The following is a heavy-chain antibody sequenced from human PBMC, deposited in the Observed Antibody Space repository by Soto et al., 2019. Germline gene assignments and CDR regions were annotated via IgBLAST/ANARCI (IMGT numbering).Heavy chain of an antibody. J-gene: IGHJ6*02. V-gene: IGHV3-30*18. CDR3: AKDVMLTGDGMDV. CDR1: GFTFSSYG. Sequence: QVQLVESGGGVVQPGRSLRLSCAASGFTFSSYGMHWVRQAPDKGLEWVAVISYDGSNKYYADSVKGRFTISRDNSKNTLYLQMNSLRAEDTAVYYCAKDVMLTGDGMDVWGQGTTVTVSS. D-gene: IGHD3-16*01. CDR2: ISYDGSNK.